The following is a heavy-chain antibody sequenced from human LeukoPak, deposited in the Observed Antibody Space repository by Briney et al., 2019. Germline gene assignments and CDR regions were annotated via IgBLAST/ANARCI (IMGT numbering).Heavy chain of an antibody. Sequence: GGSLRLSCAASGFTFSSYGMHWVRQVPGKGLEWVAVISYDGSNKYYADSVKGRFTISRDNSKNTLYLRMNSLRAEDTAVYYCAKDFIRRAGIQLWSNLDYWGQGTLVTVSS. CDR1: GFTFSSYG. D-gene: IGHD5-18*01. CDR2: ISYDGSNK. CDR3: AKDFIRRAGIQLWSNLDY. V-gene: IGHV3-30*18. J-gene: IGHJ4*02.